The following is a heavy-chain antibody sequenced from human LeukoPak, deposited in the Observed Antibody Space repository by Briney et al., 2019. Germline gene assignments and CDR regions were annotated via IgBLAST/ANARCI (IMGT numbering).Heavy chain of an antibody. CDR1: GGSISSGDYY. CDR3: AKKPGGATTNYFDY. V-gene: IGHV4-30-4*08. D-gene: IGHD1-26*01. Sequence: SETLSLTCTVSGGSISSGDYYWSWIRQPPGKGLEWIGYIYYSGSTYYNPSLKSRVTISVDTSKNQFSLKLSSVTAADTAVYYWAKKPGGATTNYFDYGGKGPLVPVSS. J-gene: IGHJ4*02. CDR2: IYYSGST.